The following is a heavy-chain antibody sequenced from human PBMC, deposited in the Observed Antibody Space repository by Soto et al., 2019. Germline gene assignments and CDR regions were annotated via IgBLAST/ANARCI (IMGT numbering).Heavy chain of an antibody. V-gene: IGHV1-69*06. D-gene: IGHD6-6*01. CDR1: GGTFSSYA. CDR2: IIPIFGTA. Sequence: QVQLVQSWAEVNKPGSSVKVSCQASGGTFSSYAISWVLQAHGQGLDWMGGIIPIFGTANYAQKFQGRVTITEDKSTSTAYMELSSLRSEDTAVYYGENDHGYSSSFWWFDPWGQGTLVTVSS. J-gene: IGHJ5*02. CDR3: ENDHGYSSSFWWFDP.